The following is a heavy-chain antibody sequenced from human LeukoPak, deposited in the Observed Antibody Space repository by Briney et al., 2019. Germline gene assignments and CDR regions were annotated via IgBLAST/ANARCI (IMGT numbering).Heavy chain of an antibody. J-gene: IGHJ6*02. D-gene: IGHD3-3*01. V-gene: IGHV1-2*02. Sequence: GASVKVSCKASGYTFSDYYMHWVRQAPGQGLEWMGWINPYSGGTNYAQKFQGRVTMTRDTSITTAYMELSRLRSDDAAVYYCARDESGRKYGMDVWGRGTTVTVSS. CDR1: GYTFSDYY. CDR2: INPYSGGT. CDR3: ARDESGRKYGMDV.